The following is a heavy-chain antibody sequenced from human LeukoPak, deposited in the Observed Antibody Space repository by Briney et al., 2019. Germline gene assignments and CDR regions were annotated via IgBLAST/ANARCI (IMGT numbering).Heavy chain of an antibody. CDR3: ARVRGAGGDYFFDY. D-gene: IGHD4-17*01. CDR1: GGSISSYY. J-gene: IGHJ4*02. V-gene: IGHV4-59*01. CDR2: IYYSGST. Sequence: SETLSLTCTVSGGSISSYYWSWIRQPPGKGLEWIGYIYYSGSTNYNPSLKSRVTISADTSKNQSSLKLSSVTAADTAVYYCARVRGAGGDYFFDYWGQGTLVTVSS.